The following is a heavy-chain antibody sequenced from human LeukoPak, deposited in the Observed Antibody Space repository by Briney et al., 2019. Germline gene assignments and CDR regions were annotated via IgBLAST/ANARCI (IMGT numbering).Heavy chain of an antibody. CDR3: ARDGGYDILTGYYLNWFDP. Sequence: ASVKVSCKASGYTFTSYAISWVRQAPGQGLEWMGWISAYNGNTNYAQKLQGRVTMTTDTSTSTAYMELRSLRSDDTAVYYCARDGGYDILTGYYLNWFDPWGQGTLVTVSS. D-gene: IGHD3-9*01. CDR1: GYTFTSYA. CDR2: ISAYNGNT. V-gene: IGHV1-18*01. J-gene: IGHJ5*02.